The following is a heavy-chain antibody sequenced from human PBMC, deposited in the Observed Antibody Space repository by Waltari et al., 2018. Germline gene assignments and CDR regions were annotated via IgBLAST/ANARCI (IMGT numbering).Heavy chain of an antibody. V-gene: IGHV7-4-1*02. CDR2: INTNTGNP. CDR3: ARSFCGSGGSCYLWVDP. CDR1: GYTFTSYA. D-gene: IGHD2-15*01. J-gene: IGHJ5*02. Sequence: QVQLVQSGSELKKPGASVKVSCKASGYTFTSYAMNWVRQAPGQGLEWMGWINTNTGNPTYAQGFTGRFVFSLDTSVSTAYLQISSPKAEDTAVYYCARSFCGSGGSCYLWVDPWGQGTLVTVSS.